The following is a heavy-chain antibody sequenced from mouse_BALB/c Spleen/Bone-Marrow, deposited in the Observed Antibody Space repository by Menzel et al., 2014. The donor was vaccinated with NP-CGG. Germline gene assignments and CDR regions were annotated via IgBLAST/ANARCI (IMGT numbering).Heavy chain of an antibody. CDR2: IDTSDSYT. J-gene: IGHJ3*01. Sequence: QVHVKQSGAELVMPGASVKMSCKASGYTFTDYWMHWVKQRPGQGLEWIGAIDTSDSYTSYNQKFKGKATLTVGESSSTAYMQLSSLTSEDSAVYYCAKGDRYGLAYWGQGTLVTVSA. CDR3: AKGDRYGLAY. D-gene: IGHD2-14*01. CDR1: GYTFTDYW. V-gene: IGHV1-69*01.